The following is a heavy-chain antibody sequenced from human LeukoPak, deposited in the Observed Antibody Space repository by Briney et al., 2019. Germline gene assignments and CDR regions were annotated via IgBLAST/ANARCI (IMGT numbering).Heavy chain of an antibody. CDR3: ARETNYSSRTFDY. Sequence: SETLSLTCAVYGGSFSGYYWSWIRQPPGKGREWIGEINHSGSTNYNPSLKSRVTISVDTSKNQFSLKLSSVTAADTAVYYCARETNYSSRTFDYWGQGTLVTVSS. D-gene: IGHD6-13*01. CDR2: INHSGST. J-gene: IGHJ4*02. V-gene: IGHV4-34*01. CDR1: GGSFSGYY.